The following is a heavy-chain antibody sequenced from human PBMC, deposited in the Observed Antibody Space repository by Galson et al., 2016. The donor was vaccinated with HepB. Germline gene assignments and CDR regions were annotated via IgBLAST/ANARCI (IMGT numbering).Heavy chain of an antibody. V-gene: IGHV1-3*01. CDR2: VNGGNGNT. Sequence: SVKVSCKASGYTFTRYATHWVRQAPGQRLEWMGWVNGGNGNTMYSQKFQDRITMTRDTSATTAYLELSSLRAEDTAVYYCARASWEFPSNFDHWGQGTLVTVAS. CDR1: GYTFTRYA. J-gene: IGHJ4*02. CDR3: ARASWEFPSNFDH. D-gene: IGHD1-26*01.